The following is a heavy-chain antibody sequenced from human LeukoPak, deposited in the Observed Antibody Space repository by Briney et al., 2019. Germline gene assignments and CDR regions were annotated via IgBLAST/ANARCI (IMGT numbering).Heavy chain of an antibody. J-gene: IGHJ4*02. CDR3: AKDTRGEYYYDSGGYYYGGSDY. V-gene: IGHV3-23*01. D-gene: IGHD3-22*01. CDR1: GFTFSSYA. CDR2: ISGSGGST. Sequence: GGSLRLSCAASGFTFSSYAMSWVRQAPGKGLEWVSAISGSGGSTYYADSVKGRFTISRDNSKNTLYLQMNSLRAEDTAVYYCAKDTRGEYYYDSGGYYYGGSDYWGQGTLVTVSS.